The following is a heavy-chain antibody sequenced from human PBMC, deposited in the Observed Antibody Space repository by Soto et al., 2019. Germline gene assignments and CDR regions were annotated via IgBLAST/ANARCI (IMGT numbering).Heavy chain of an antibody. CDR1: GYIFTSYG. V-gene: IGHV1-18*01. J-gene: IGHJ4*02. D-gene: IGHD4-17*01. Sequence: ASGKVSCKASGYIFTSYGISWVRQAPGQGLEWMGWISAYNGNTNYAQKLQGRVTMTTDTSTSTAYMELRSLRSDDTDVYYCLATVTRIDYWRQGTLVTVSS. CDR3: LATVTRIDY. CDR2: ISAYNGNT.